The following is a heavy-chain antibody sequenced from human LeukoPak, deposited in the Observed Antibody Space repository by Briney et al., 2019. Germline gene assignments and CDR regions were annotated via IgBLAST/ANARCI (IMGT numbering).Heavy chain of an antibody. CDR3: ARERYYDSSGHKPSKYFDS. CDR2: IIPIFGKA. J-gene: IGHJ4*02. Sequence: SVKVSCKTSGGTFSNNDISWVRQAPGQGLEWIGRIIPIFGKAESAQNFQGRVTLTADKSTNTVYMEMRSLRSDDTAVYYCARERYYDSSGHKPSKYFDSWGQGSLVTVSS. CDR1: GGTFSNND. V-gene: IGHV1-69*04. D-gene: IGHD3-22*01.